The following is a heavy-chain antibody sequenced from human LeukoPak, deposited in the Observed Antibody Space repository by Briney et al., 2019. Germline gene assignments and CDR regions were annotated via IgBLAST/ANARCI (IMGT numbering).Heavy chain of an antibody. CDR1: GGSISSYY. CDR2: IYSSGST. V-gene: IGHV4-4*07. CDR3: ARDKRHSYGRYFDH. D-gene: IGHD5-18*01. J-gene: IGHJ4*02. Sequence: SETLSLTCTVSGGSISSYYWSWIRQPAGKGLEWIGRIYSSGSTNYNPSLKSRVIMSVDTSKNQFSLKLSSVTAADTAVYYCARDKRHSYGRYFDHWGQGALVTVSS.